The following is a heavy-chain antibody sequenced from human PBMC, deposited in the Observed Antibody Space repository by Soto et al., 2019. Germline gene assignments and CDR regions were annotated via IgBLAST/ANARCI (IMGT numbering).Heavy chain of an antibody. J-gene: IGHJ4*02. CDR2: IYSGGST. Sequence: PGGSLRLSCAASGFTVSRNYMSWVRQAPGKGLEWVSVIYSGGSTYYADSVKGRFTISRHNSENTLYLQMDSLRPEDTAVYYCAREGILRGQGTLVTVSS. V-gene: IGHV3-53*04. D-gene: IGHD2-15*01. CDR3: AREGIL. CDR1: GFTVSRNY.